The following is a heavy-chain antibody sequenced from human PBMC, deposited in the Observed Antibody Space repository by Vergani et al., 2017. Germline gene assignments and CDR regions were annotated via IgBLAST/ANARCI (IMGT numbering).Heavy chain of an antibody. CDR3: ARAGGDSSGRKDYYYYGMDV. CDR2: IYSGGST. Sequence: VQLVESGGGVVQPGRSLRLSCAASGFTVSSNYMSWVRQAPGKGLEWVSVIYSGGSTYYADSVKGRFTISRDNSKNTLYLQMNSLRAEDTAVYYCARAGGDSSGRKDYYYYGMDVWGQGTTVTVSS. J-gene: IGHJ6*02. V-gene: IGHV3-66*01. D-gene: IGHD6-19*01. CDR1: GFTVSSNY.